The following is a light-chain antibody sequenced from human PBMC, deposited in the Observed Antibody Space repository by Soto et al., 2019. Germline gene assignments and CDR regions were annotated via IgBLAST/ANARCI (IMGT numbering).Light chain of an antibody. CDR1: RSDIGAYNY. Sequence: QSGLTQPGSVSGSPGQSITISCTGTRSDIGAYNYVSWYQRHPGKAPQLLIYEVNSRPSGVSNRFSGSKSGNTASLTISGLQPEDEADYYCISYTRRDPPYVFGRGT. V-gene: IGLV2-14*01. J-gene: IGLJ1*01. CDR3: ISYTRRDPPYV. CDR2: EVN.